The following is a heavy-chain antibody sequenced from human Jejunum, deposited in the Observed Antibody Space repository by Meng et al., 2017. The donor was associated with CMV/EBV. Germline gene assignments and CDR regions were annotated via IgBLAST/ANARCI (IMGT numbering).Heavy chain of an antibody. J-gene: IGHJ5*02. CDR1: SISSHY. D-gene: IGHD2-8*02. V-gene: IGHV4-59*11. CDR3: ARYYCSGSSCYRTNWFDP. CDR2: IYYSGIS. Sequence: SISSHYWGWIRQPPGKGLEWIGYIYYSGISNYNPSLKSRVTISIDTSKNQFSLKLTSVTAADTAVYYCARYYCSGSSCYRTNWFDPWGQGTQVTVSS.